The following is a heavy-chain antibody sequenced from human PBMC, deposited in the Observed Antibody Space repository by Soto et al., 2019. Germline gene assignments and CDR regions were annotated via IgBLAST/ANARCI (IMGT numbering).Heavy chain of an antibody. CDR1: GYSFTSYW. Sequence: LGESLKISCKGSGYSFTSYWIGWVRQMPGKGLEWMGIIYPGDSDTRYSPSFQGQVTISADKSISTAYLQWSSLKASDTAMYYCARLGTSDCSSTSCDTGGWFDPWGQGTLVTVSS. J-gene: IGHJ5*02. CDR3: ARLGTSDCSSTSCDTGGWFDP. V-gene: IGHV5-51*01. CDR2: IYPGDSDT. D-gene: IGHD2-2*02.